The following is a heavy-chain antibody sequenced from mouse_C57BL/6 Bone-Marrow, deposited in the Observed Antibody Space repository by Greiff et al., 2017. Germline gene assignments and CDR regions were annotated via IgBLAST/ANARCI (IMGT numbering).Heavy chain of an antibody. CDR3: ARGDDYDEDFDY. CDR1: GFTFSDYG. V-gene: IGHV5-17*01. D-gene: IGHD2-4*01. J-gene: IGHJ2*01. CDR2: ISSGSSTN. Sequence: EVKLMESGGGLVKPGGSLKLSCAASGFTFSDYGMHWVPQAPEKGLEWVAYISSGSSTNYYADTVTGRFTISRDNAKNTLFLQMTSLGSEDTALYYCARGDDYDEDFDYWGQGTTLTVSS.